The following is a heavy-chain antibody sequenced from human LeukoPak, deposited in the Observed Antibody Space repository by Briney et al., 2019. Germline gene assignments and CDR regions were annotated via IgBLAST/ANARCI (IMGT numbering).Heavy chain of an antibody. CDR1: GGTFSSYA. D-gene: IGHD5-12*01. CDR3: ARVVRRGYSGYDLDY. Sequence: GASVKVSCKASGGTFSSYAISWVRQAPGQGLEWMGGIIPIFGTANYAQKFQGRVTITADESTSTAYMELSSLRSEDTAVYYCARVVRRGYSGYDLDYWGQGTLVTVYS. CDR2: IIPIFGTA. V-gene: IGHV1-69*13. J-gene: IGHJ4*02.